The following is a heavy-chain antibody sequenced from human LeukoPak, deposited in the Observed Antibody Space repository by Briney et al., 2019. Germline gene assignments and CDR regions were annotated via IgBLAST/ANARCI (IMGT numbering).Heavy chain of an antibody. V-gene: IGHV1-2*02. D-gene: IGHD1-14*01. Sequence: SVKLSCKASGYTFTGYYMHWVRQAPGQGLEWKGWINPNSGGTNYAQKFQGRVTMTRDTSISTAYMELSRLRSDDTAVYYCARKTRQERFHAYYFDYWGQGTLVTVSS. J-gene: IGHJ4*02. CDR1: GYTFTGYY. CDR3: ARKTRQERFHAYYFDY. CDR2: INPNSGGT.